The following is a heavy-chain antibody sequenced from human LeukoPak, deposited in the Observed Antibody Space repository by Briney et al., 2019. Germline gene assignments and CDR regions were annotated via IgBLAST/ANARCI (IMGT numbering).Heavy chain of an antibody. CDR3: ARDQDGGKYYYESSGYSH. Sequence: NPGESLRLFCAASGFTFSSYGLNWVRQAPGKGLEWVSTISSGGHIYYEDSVKGRFTISRDNAKNSLYLQMNSLRAEDTAVYYCARDQDGGKYYYESSGYSHWGQGILVTVSS. CDR1: GFTFSSYG. V-gene: IGHV3-21*01. CDR2: ISSGGHI. J-gene: IGHJ4*02. D-gene: IGHD3-22*01.